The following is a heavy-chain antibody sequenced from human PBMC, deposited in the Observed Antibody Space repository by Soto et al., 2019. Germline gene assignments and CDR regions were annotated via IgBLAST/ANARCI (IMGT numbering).Heavy chain of an antibody. CDR3: AREPLDPYDASGYYFNWFVP. CDR2: VIPLFGAA. Sequence: SVKVSCKASGGTFSNYGINWVRQAPGQGLEWMGGVIPLFGAANYAQKFQGRVTITADASTSMVYMQLSSLRSEDRAVYYCAREPLDPYDASGYYFNWFVPWGQGTLVTVSS. J-gene: IGHJ5*02. D-gene: IGHD3-22*01. V-gene: IGHV1-69*13. CDR1: GGTFSNYG.